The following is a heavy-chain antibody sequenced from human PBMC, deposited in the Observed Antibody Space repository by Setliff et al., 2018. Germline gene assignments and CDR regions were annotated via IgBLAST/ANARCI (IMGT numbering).Heavy chain of an antibody. J-gene: IGHJ4*02. CDR2: ISSSGSTI. CDR3: TTAFSGTSCH. D-gene: IGHD2-15*01. Sequence: LRLSCAASGFTFSSYEMNWVRQAPGKGLEWVSYISSSGSTIYYADSVKGRFTISRDNAKNSLYLQMNSLRAEDTAVYYCTTAFSGTSCHWGQGTVVTVSS. CDR1: GFTFSSYE. V-gene: IGHV3-48*03.